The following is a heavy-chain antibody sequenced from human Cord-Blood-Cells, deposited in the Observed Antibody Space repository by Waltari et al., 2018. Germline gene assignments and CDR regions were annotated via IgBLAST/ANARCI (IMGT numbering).Heavy chain of an antibody. J-gene: IGHJ4*02. CDR1: GYTFTSYA. V-gene: IGHV7-4-1*02. CDR3: ASQFSSRGSGSYYNDY. D-gene: IGHD3-10*01. Sequence: QVQLVQPGSELTKPGASVKVSCKASGYTFTSYAMNWVRQAPGQGLEWMGWINTNSGNPTYAPGFTGRFVFSLDTSVSTAYLQISSLKAEDTAVYYCASQFSSRGSGSYYNDYWGQGTLVTVSS. CDR2: INTNSGNP.